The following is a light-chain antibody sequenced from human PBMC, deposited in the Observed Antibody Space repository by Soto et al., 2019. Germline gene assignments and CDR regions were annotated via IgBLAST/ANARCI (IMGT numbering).Light chain of an antibody. CDR1: QGISSY. CDR3: QQYYSYPFT. V-gene: IGKV1-8*01. CDR2: AAS. Sequence: AIRMTQSPSSLSASTGDRVTITCRASQGISSYLAWYQQKPGKAPKLLIYAASTLQSGVPSRFSGSGSGTDFTLTISCLQSEDLATYYCQQYYSYPFTFGPGTKVYIK. J-gene: IGKJ3*01.